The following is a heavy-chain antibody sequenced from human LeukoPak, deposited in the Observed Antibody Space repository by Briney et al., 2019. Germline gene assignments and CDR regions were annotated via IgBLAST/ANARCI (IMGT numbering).Heavy chain of an antibody. D-gene: IGHD3-22*01. CDR1: GFTFSQYW. CDR2: IKQDGSVK. CDR3: ARDSCYYDSSAYYDAFDI. Sequence: GGSLRLSCLASGFTFSQYWMSWVRQAPGKGLEWVANIKQDGSVKYYVDSVKGRFTISRDNAKNSLYLQMNSLRDEDTAVYYCARDSCYYDSSAYYDAFDIWGQGTMVTVSS. J-gene: IGHJ3*02. V-gene: IGHV3-7*05.